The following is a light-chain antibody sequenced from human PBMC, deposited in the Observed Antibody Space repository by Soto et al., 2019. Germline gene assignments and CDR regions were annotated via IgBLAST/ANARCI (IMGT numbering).Light chain of an antibody. CDR3: QSYDSSLSGVV. CDR2: DVS. Sequence: QSALTQPASVSGSPGQSISISCTGSSSDVGGYNYVSWYQHHPGKAPKLMIYDVSNRPSGVSNRFSGSRSGNTASLTISGLQAEDEADYYCQSYDSSLSGVVFGGGTKLTVL. V-gene: IGLV2-14*03. CDR1: SSDVGGYNY. J-gene: IGLJ2*01.